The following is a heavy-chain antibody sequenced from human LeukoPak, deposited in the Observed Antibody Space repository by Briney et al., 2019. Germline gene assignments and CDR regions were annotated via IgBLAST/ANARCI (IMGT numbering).Heavy chain of an antibody. Sequence: SETLSLTCAVYGGSFSGYYWSWIRQPPGKGLEWIGEINHSGSTNYNPSLKSRVTISVDTSKNQFSLKLSSVTAADTAVYYCAIQGDYVWGSYRYWGQGTLVTVSS. V-gene: IGHV4-34*01. CDR2: INHSGST. D-gene: IGHD3-16*02. CDR3: AIQGDYVWGSYRY. CDR1: GGSFSGYY. J-gene: IGHJ4*02.